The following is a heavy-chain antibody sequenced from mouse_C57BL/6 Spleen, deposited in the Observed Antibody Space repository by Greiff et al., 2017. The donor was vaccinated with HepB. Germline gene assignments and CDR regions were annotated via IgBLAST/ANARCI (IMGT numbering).Heavy chain of an antibody. V-gene: IGHV1-4*01. CDR2: INPSSGYT. D-gene: IGHD2-2*01. J-gene: IGHJ2*01. CDR1: GYTFTSYT. Sequence: VHLVESGAELARPGASVKMSCKASGYTFTSYTMHWVKQRPGQGLEWIGYINPSSGYTKYNQKFKDKATLTADKSSSTAYMQLSSLTSEDSAVYYCARGDGYPDYWGQGTTLTVSS. CDR3: ARGDGYPDY.